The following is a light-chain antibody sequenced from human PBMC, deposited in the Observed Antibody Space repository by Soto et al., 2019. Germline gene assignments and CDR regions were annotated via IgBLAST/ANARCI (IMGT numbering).Light chain of an antibody. CDR2: GAS. CDR1: QSVSNN. CDR3: KQYKEWPPFT. V-gene: IGKV3-15*01. J-gene: IGKJ5*01. Sequence: EIVMTQSPATPSVSPGETTTLSCTASQSVSNNVAWYQQEPGQAPRLXXLGASTRATGIPARFSGSGSGTEFTLSISSLQSEDFAVYYCKQYKEWPPFTFGQGTRLEIK.